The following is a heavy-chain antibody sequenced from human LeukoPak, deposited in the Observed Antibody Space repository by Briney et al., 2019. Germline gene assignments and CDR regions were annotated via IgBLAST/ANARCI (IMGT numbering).Heavy chain of an antibody. D-gene: IGHD2-15*01. CDR2: ISWDGGST. CDR3: AKGTMVVAATSFDY. V-gene: IGHV3-43*01. J-gene: IGHJ4*02. CDR1: GFTFDDYT. Sequence: GGSLRLSCAASGFTFDDYTMHCVRHAPGKGLEWVSLISWDGGSTYYADSVKGRFTISRDNSKNSLYLQMNSLRTEDTALYYCAKGTMVVAATSFDYWGQGTLVTVSS.